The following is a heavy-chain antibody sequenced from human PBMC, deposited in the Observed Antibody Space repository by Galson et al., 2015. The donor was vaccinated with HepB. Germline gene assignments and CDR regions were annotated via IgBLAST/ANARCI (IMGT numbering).Heavy chain of an antibody. J-gene: IGHJ4*02. CDR1: GFTVSSNY. Sequence: SLRLSCAASGFTVSSNYMSWVRQAPGKGLEWVSAISGSGGSTYYADSVKGRFTISRDNSKNTLYLQMNSLRAEDTAVYYCAKPSNHVWFGELLSYFDYWGQGTLVTVSS. CDR3: AKPSNHVWFGELLSYFDY. V-gene: IGHV3-23*01. CDR2: ISGSGGST. D-gene: IGHD3-10*01.